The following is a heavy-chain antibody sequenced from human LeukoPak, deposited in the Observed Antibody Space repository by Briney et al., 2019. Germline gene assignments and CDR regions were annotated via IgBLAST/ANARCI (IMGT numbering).Heavy chain of an antibody. CDR1: GFTFSSYG. Sequence: PGRSLRLSCAASGFTFSSYGTHWVRQAPGKGLEWVAVISYDGSNKYYADSVKGRFTISRDNSKNTLYLQMNSLRAEDTAVYYCAKEGYYDYVWGSYPYGMDVWGKGTTVTVSS. J-gene: IGHJ6*04. CDR2: ISYDGSNK. D-gene: IGHD3-16*01. CDR3: AKEGYYDYVWGSYPYGMDV. V-gene: IGHV3-30*18.